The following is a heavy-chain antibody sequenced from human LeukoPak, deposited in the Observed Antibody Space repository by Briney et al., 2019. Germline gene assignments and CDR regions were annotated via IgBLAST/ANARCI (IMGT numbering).Heavy chain of an antibody. V-gene: IGHV3-23*01. CDR1: GFTFSIYA. Sequence: GGSLRLSCAATGFTFSIYAMSWVRQAPGKGLQWVSSITSRGESTWYVDSVKGRSTITRDNSENTLYLQMHSLRAEDTAVYYCARDRPNYYGSDGHYYRRDGDYWGRGTLVSVSS. CDR3: ARDRPNYYGSDGHYYRRDGDY. CDR2: ITSRGEST. D-gene: IGHD3-10*01. J-gene: IGHJ4*02.